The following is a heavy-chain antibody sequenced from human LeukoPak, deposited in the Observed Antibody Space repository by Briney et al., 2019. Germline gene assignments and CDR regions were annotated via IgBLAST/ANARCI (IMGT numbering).Heavy chain of an antibody. Sequence: ASVKVSCKASGYTFTGYYMHWVRQAPGQGLEWMGWINPNSGGTNYAQKFQGRVTMTRDTSISTAYMELSRLRSDDTAVYYCARGPGIAVAGTFNYYYYYYMDVWGKGTTVTVSS. CDR1: GYTFTGYY. CDR2: INPNSGGT. V-gene: IGHV1-2*02. D-gene: IGHD6-19*01. J-gene: IGHJ6*03. CDR3: ARGPGIAVAGTFNYYYYYYMDV.